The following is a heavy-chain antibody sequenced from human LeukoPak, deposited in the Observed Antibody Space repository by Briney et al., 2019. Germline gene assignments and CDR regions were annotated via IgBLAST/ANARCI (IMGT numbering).Heavy chain of an antibody. CDR2: TYYRSKWYN. CDR3: ARAYYYGSGSYFYASSYYYYGMDV. J-gene: IGHJ6*02. D-gene: IGHD3-10*01. CDR1: GDSVSSNSAA. V-gene: IGHV6-1*01. Sequence: SQTLSLICAISGDSVSSNSAAWNWIRQSPSRGLEWLGRTYYRSKWYNDYAVSVKSRITINPDTSKNQFSLQLNSVTPEDTAVYYCARAYYYGSGSYFYASSYYYYGMDVWGQGTTVTVSS.